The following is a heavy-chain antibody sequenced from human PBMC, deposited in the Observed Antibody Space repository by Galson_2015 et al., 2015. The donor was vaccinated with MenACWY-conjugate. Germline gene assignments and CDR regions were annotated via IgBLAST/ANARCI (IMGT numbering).Heavy chain of an antibody. CDR2: TYFRFKWFN. CDR3: TTGDGYNLRHRSASRSYSNGMDV. D-gene: IGHD5-24*01. CDR1: GDSVSRSSAA. Sequence: CAISGDSVSRSSAAWNWIRQSPSRGLEWLGRTYFRFKWFNDHAESVKSRITIEADTSKNQFSLHLNSVTPDDTAVYYCTTGDGYNLRHRSASRSYSNGMDVWGQGTTVTVSS. V-gene: IGHV6-1*01. J-gene: IGHJ6*02.